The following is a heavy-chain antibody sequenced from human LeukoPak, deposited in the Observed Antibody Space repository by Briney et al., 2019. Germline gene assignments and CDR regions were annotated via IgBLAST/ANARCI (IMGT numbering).Heavy chain of an antibody. V-gene: IGHV4-4*07. CDR2: IYTSGST. CDR1: GGSISSYY. Sequence: SETLSLTCTVSGGSISSYYWSWTRQPAGKGLEWIGRIYTSGSTNYNPSLKSRVTMSVDTSKNQFSLKLSSVTAADTAVYYCARDGGIVGAELFDYWGQGTLVTVSS. CDR3: ARDGGIVGAELFDY. J-gene: IGHJ4*02. D-gene: IGHD1-26*01.